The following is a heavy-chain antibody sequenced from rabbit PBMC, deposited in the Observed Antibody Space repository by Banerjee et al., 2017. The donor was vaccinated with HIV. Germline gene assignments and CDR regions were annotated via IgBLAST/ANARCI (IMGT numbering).Heavy chain of an antibody. V-gene: IGHV1S40*01. D-gene: IGHD5-1*01. CDR3: ARSNMYVAYGMDL. Sequence: QSLEESGGDLVKPGASLTLTCTASGFSFSSSYWMCWVRQAPGKGLEWIGCINTGSSGSTYYASWAKGRFTISKTSSTTVTLQMTSLTAADTATYFCARSNMYVAYGMDLWGPGTLVTVS. CDR2: INTGSSGST. CDR1: GFSFSSSYW. J-gene: IGHJ6*01.